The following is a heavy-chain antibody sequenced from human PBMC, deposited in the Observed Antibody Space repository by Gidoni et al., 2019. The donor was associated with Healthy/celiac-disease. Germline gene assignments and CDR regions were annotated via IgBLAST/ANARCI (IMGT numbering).Heavy chain of an antibody. D-gene: IGHD6-6*01. CDR2: IWYDGSNK. CDR1: GFTFSSYG. CDR3: ARDYSSSPFDY. J-gene: IGHJ4*02. V-gene: IGHV3-33*01. Sequence: QVQLVESGGGVVQPGRSLRLSCAASGFTFSSYGMHWVRQAPGKGLGWVAVIWYDGSNKYYADSVKGRFTISRDNSKNTLYLQMNSLRAEDTAVYYCARDYSSSPFDYWGQGTLVTVSS.